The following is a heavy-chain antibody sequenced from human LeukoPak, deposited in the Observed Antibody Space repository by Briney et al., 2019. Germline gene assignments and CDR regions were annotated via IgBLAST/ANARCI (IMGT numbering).Heavy chain of an antibody. Sequence: GGSLRLSCAVSGITLSNYGMSWVRQAPGKGLEWVAGISGSGGRTNYADSVKGRFTISRDSPKHTLYLQMNSLRAEDTAVYFCAKRGVVIRVVLVGFHKEAYYFDSWGQGALVTVSS. CDR3: AKRGVVIRVVLVGFHKEAYYFDS. CDR2: ISGSGGRT. V-gene: IGHV3-23*01. J-gene: IGHJ4*02. D-gene: IGHD3-10*01. CDR1: GITLSNYG.